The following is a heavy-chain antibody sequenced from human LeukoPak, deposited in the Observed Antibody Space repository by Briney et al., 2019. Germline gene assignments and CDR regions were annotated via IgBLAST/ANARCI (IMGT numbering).Heavy chain of an antibody. J-gene: IGHJ5*02. Sequence: PSETLSLTCTVSGGSISSYYWSWIRQPPGKGLEWIGYIYYSGSTNYNPSLKGRVTISVDTSKNQFSLKLSSVTAADTAVYYCARVGHQGDYYNWFDPWGQGTLVTVSS. V-gene: IGHV4-59*01. D-gene: IGHD4-17*01. CDR1: GGSISSYY. CDR3: ARVGHQGDYYNWFDP. CDR2: IYYSGST.